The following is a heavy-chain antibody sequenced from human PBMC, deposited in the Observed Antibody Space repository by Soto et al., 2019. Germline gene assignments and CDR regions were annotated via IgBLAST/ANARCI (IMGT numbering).Heavy chain of an antibody. CDR2: IYYSGST. CDR1: GGSISSSSYY. Sequence: SETLSLTCTVSGGSISSSSYYWGWIRQPPGKGLEWIGSIYYSGSTYYNPSLKSRVTISVDTSKNQFSLKLSSVTAADTAVYYCARHVAYYDILTGPLQFDYWGQGTLVTVS. V-gene: IGHV4-39*01. J-gene: IGHJ4*02. D-gene: IGHD3-9*01. CDR3: ARHVAYYDILTGPLQFDY.